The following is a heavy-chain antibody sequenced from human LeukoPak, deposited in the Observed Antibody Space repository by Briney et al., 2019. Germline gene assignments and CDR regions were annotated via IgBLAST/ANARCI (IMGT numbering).Heavy chain of an antibody. CDR3: ARDNIAVAGLDY. CDR1: GFTFSSYG. V-gene: IGHV3-33*01. Sequence: PGRSLRLSCAASGFTFSSYGMHWVRQAPGKGLEWVAVIWYDGSNKYYADSVKGRFTISKDNSKNTLYLQMNSLRAEDTAVYYCARDNIAVAGLDYWGQGTLVTVSS. J-gene: IGHJ4*02. CDR2: IWYDGSNK. D-gene: IGHD6-19*01.